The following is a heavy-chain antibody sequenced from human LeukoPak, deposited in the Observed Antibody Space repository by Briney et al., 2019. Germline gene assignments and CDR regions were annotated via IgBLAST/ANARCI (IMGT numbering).Heavy chain of an antibody. CDR2: LYYRGSA. CDR1: GGSISSDSYY. J-gene: IGHJ4*02. V-gene: IGHV4-39*01. D-gene: IGHD1-26*01. Sequence: SETLSLTCIVSGGSISSDSYYWAWIRQPPGKGLQWIGSLYYRGSAYYDASLKSRVTISGDTSQNQFPLKLTSVTAADTAVYYCARTSLGLVGARAPGQVDYWGQGTLVTVSS. CDR3: ARTSLGLVGARAPGQVDY.